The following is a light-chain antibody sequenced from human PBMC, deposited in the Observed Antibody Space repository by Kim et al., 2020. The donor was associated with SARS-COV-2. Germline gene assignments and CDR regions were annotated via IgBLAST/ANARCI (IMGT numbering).Light chain of an antibody. Sequence: PGERATLSGRASQSVSSSYLAWYQQNPGQAPRLLIYGASSRATGIPDRFSGSGSGTDFTLTISRLEPEDFAVYYCQQYGSSSTWTFGQGTKVDIK. CDR1: QSVSSSY. V-gene: IGKV3-20*01. CDR2: GAS. CDR3: QQYGSSSTWT. J-gene: IGKJ1*01.